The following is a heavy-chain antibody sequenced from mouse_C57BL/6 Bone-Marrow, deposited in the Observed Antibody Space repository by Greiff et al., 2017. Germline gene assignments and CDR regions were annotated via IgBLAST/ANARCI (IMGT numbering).Heavy chain of an antibody. J-gene: IGHJ4*01. V-gene: IGHV2-5*01. CDR1: GFSLTSYG. CDR3: AKNGKLYYGSSSYYAMDY. D-gene: IGHD1-1*01. Sequence: VKLVESGPGLVQPSQSLSITCTVSGFSLTSYGVHWVRQSPGKGLEWLGVIWRGGSTDYNAAFMSRLSITKDNSKSQVFFKMNSLQADDTAIYYCAKNGKLYYGSSSYYAMDYWGQGTSVTVSS. CDR2: IWRGGST.